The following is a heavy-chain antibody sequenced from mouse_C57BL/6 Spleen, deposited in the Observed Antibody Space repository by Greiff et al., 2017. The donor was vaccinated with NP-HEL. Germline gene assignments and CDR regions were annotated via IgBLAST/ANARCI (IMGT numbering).Heavy chain of an antibody. V-gene: IGHV6-6*01. D-gene: IGHD2-2*01. CDR2: IRNKANNHAT. CDR3: TSHGYDGNYFDY. J-gene: IGHJ2*01. CDR1: GFTFSDAW. Sequence: EVKVVESGGGLVQPGGSMKLSCAASGFTFSDAWMDWVRQSPEKGLEWVAEIRNKANNHATYYAESVKGRFTISRDDSKSSVYLQMNSLRAEDTGIYYCTSHGYDGNYFDYWGQGTTLTVSS.